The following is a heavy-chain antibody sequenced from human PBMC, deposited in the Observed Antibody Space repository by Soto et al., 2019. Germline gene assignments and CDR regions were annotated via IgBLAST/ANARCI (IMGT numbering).Heavy chain of an antibody. D-gene: IGHD3-3*01. Sequence: GASVKVSCKASGGTFSSYAISWVRQAPGQGLEWMGGIIPIFGTANYAQKFQGGVTITADESTSTAYMELSSLRSEDTAVYYCARESNYDFWSGYGPPGINNWFDPWGQGTLVTVSS. CDR2: IIPIFGTA. CDR1: GGTFSSYA. J-gene: IGHJ5*02. V-gene: IGHV1-69*13. CDR3: ARESNYDFWSGYGPPGINNWFDP.